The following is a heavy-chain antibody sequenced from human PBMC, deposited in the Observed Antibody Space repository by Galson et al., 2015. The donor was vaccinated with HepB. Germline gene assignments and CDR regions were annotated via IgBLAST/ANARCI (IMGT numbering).Heavy chain of an antibody. CDR3: ARAPEQLPDH. Sequence: SLRLSCAASGLTFSSYAMHWVRQAPGKGLEWVAVISYDGSNKYYADSVKGRFTISRDNSKNTLYLQMNSLRAEDTAVYYCARAPEQLPDHWGQGTLVTVSS. CDR2: ISYDGSNK. V-gene: IGHV3-30-3*01. D-gene: IGHD6-13*01. J-gene: IGHJ4*02. CDR1: GLTFSSYA.